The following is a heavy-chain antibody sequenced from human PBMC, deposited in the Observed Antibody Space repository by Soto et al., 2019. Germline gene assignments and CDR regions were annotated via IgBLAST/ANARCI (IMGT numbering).Heavy chain of an antibody. V-gene: IGHV1-8*01. Sequence: RASVKVSCKASGYTFTNYDINWVRQATGQGPEWMGWMNPDSGDTGYVQKFQGRVTMTRSTSISTAYMELSDLRSEDTAVYYCARSRGGTGVHFDYWCQGTLVTVSS. D-gene: IGHD7-27*01. CDR2: MNPDSGDT. CDR1: GYTFTNYD. J-gene: IGHJ4*02. CDR3: ARSRGGTGVHFDY.